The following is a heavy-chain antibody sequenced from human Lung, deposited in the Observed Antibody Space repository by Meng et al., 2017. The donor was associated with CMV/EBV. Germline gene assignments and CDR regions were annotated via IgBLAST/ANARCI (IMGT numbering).Heavy chain of an antibody. CDR2: VSGSGDNR. Sequence: ESLKISXAASGFTFSAFAMSWVRQAPGKGLEWVSSVSGSGDNRYYADSVKGRFTMSRDNSKKTLYLEMNSLRAEDTALYYCAKDRNIVTTSFDSWGQGTSVTVSS. V-gene: IGHV3-23*01. CDR1: GFTFSAFA. J-gene: IGHJ4*02. D-gene: IGHD5-12*01. CDR3: AKDRNIVTTSFDS.